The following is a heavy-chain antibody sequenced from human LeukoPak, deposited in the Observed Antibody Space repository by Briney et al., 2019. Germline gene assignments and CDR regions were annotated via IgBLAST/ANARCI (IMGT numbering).Heavy chain of an antibody. Sequence: ASVKVSCKASGYTFTSYYMHWVRQAPGQGLEWVGIINPSGSNKSYAQKFQGRFTMTRDTSTSTVYMELSSLRSEDTAVYYCARAENYYDSSGFFDYWGQGTLVTVSS. V-gene: IGHV1-46*01. J-gene: IGHJ4*02. CDR3: ARAENYYDSSGFFDY. D-gene: IGHD3-22*01. CDR1: GYTFTSYY. CDR2: INPSGSNK.